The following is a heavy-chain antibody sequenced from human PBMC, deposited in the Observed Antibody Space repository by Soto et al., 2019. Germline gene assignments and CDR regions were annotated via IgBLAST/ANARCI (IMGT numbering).Heavy chain of an antibody. J-gene: IGHJ6*04. D-gene: IGHD3-22*01. CDR3: ARDVYYYDSSGYYSPNTPYYYGMDV. Sequence: QVQLQESGPGLVKPSQTLSLTCTVSGGSISSGDYYWSWIRQPPGKGLEWIGYIYSSGSTYYNPSPRSRVTISVDTSKNQFSLKLSSVTAADTAVYYCARDVYYYDSSGYYSPNTPYYYGMDVWGKGTTFTVSS. CDR1: GGSISSGDYY. CDR2: IYSSGST. V-gene: IGHV4-30-4*01.